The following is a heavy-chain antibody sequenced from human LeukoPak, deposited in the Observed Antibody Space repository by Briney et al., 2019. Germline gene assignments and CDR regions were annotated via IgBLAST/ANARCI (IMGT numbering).Heavy chain of an antibody. CDR3: ARQAEGSYYFDY. V-gene: IGHV3-23*01. CDR2: ISGTGGTT. J-gene: IGHJ4*02. D-gene: IGHD1-14*01. CDR1: GFTFSSYA. Sequence: PGGSLRLSCAASGFTFSSYAMSWVRQAPGKGLEWVSVISGTGGTTYYADSVKGRFTISRDNSKNTLDLQMNSLRAEDTAVYYCARQAEGSYYFDYWGQGTLVIVSS.